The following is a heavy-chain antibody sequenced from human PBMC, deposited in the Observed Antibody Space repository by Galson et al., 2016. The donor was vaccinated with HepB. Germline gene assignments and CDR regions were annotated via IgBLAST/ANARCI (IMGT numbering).Heavy chain of an antibody. CDR2: INQDGREM. CDR3: SDIGATDDY. D-gene: IGHD1-26*01. Sequence: SLRLSCAASGFSFSNSWMSWVRQTPGKGLEWVAHINQDGREMSYGDSVKGRFTISRDNAKKSLYLQMNSLRVEDTAVYYCSDIGATDDYWGQGTLVTVSS. V-gene: IGHV3-7*01. CDR1: GFSFSNSW. J-gene: IGHJ4*02.